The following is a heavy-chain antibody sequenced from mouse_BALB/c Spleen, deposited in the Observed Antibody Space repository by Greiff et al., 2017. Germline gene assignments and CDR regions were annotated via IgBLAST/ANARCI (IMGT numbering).Heavy chain of an antibody. Sequence: EVMLVESGGGLVQPGGSRKLSCAASGFTFSDYGMAWVRQAPGKGPEWVAFISNLAYSIYYADTVTGRFTISRENAKNTLYLEMSSLRSEDTAMYYCARERDGYFDVWGAGTTVTVSS. CDR3: ARERDGYFDV. V-gene: IGHV5-15*02. CDR1: GFTFSDYG. J-gene: IGHJ1*01. CDR2: ISNLAYSI.